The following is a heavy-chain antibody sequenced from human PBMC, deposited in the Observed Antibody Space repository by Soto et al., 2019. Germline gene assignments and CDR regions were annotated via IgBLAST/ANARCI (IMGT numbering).Heavy chain of an antibody. CDR2: VYYGGT. D-gene: IGHD4-4*01. V-gene: IGHV4-59*01. J-gene: IGHJ4*02. Sequence: ETLSLTCTVSGGSMSSNYWSWIRQSPAKGLEWIGFVYYGGTNYNPSFESRVTMSVDTPKKQFSLELTDVTAADTAVYYCVSYRGAFYFDHWGQGTLVTVSS. CDR3: VSYRGAFYFDH. CDR1: GGSMSSNY.